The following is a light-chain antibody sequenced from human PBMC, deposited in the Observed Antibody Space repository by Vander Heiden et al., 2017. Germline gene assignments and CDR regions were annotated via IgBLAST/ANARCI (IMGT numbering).Light chain of an antibody. Sequence: ALHTTLPPSSLSASVGDRVTITCRASQGIRNDLGWYQQKPGKAPKLLIYAASSLQSGVPSRFSGSGSGTDFTLTISSLQPEDFATYYCLQDYNYPPTFGQGTKVEIK. J-gene: IGKJ1*01. CDR1: QGIRND. CDR2: AAS. V-gene: IGKV1-6*01. CDR3: LQDYNYPPT.